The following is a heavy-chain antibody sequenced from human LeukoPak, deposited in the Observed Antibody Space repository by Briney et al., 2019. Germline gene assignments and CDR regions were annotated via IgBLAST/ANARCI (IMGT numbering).Heavy chain of an antibody. V-gene: IGHV6-1*01. CDR3: ARGVEWDIVVVPAATPLDY. CDR1: GDSVSSNSAA. J-gene: IGHJ4*02. Sequence: SQTLSLTCAISGDSVSSNSAAWNWIGQSPSRGLEWLGRTYYRSKWYNDYAVSVKSRITINPDTSKNQFSLQLNSVTPEDTAVYYCARGVEWDIVVVPAATPLDYWGQGTLVTVSS. D-gene: IGHD2-2*01. CDR2: TYYRSKWYN.